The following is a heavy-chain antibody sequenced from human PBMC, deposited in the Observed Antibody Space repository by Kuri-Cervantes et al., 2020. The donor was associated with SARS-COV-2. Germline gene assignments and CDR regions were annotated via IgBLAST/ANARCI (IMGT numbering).Heavy chain of an antibody. CDR2: INHSGST. J-gene: IGHJ4*02. CDR1: GGSFSGYY. CDR3: ARLIGYSGYDYSFGYFDY. V-gene: IGHV4-34*01. D-gene: IGHD5-12*01. Sequence: GSLRLSCAVNGGSFSGYYWSWIRQPPGKGLEWIGEINHSGSTNYNPSLKSRVTISVDTSKNQFSLKLSSVTAADTAVYYCARLIGYSGYDYSFGYFDYWGQGTLVTVSS.